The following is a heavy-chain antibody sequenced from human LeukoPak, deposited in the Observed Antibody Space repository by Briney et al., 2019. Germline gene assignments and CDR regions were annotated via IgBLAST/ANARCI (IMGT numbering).Heavy chain of an antibody. D-gene: IGHD4-17*01. CDR1: GFTFSDYY. V-gene: IGHV3-11*01. CDR3: ARPATVTTGVEYYFDY. Sequence: PGGSLRLSCAASGFTFSDYYMSWIRQAPGKGLEWVSYISSSGSTIYYADSVKGRFTISRDNAKNSLYLQMNSLRAEDTAVYYCARPATVTTGVEYYFDYWGQGTLVTVSS. CDR2: ISSSGSTI. J-gene: IGHJ4*02.